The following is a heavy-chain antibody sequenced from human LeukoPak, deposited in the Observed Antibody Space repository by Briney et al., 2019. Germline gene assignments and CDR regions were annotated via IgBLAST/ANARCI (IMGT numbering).Heavy chain of an antibody. D-gene: IGHD4-23*01. V-gene: IGHV3-7*02. J-gene: IGHJ4*02. CDR2: IKGDGSEK. CDR3: ASGGHVDY. Sequence: GGSLRLSCAASGLTFNTFWMTWVRQAPGKGLEWVANIKGDGSEKHYVDSVKGRFTISRDNAGNSLYLQMNSLRDEDTAVYYCASGGHVDYCGQGTLVTVSS. CDR1: GLTFNTFW.